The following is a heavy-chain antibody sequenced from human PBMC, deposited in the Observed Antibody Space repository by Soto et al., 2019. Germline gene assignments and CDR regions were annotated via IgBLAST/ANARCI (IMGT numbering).Heavy chain of an antibody. CDR1: GFSISTSGVG. CDR3: AHRPSYCSVGSCYSGLDY. Sequence: QITLKESGPTLVKPTQTLTLTCTFSGFSISTSGVGVGWIRQPPGKALEWLALIYWDDDKRYSPSLKSRITITKDTSKNQVVRTMTNMDPVDTATYYCAHRPSYCSVGSCYSGLDYWSQGTLVTVSS. D-gene: IGHD2-15*01. J-gene: IGHJ4*02. CDR2: IYWDDDK. V-gene: IGHV2-5*02.